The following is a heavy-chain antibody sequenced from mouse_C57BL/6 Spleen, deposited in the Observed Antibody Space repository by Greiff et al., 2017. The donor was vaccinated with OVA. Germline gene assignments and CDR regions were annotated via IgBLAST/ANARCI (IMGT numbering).Heavy chain of an antibody. CDR1: GYSITSGYY. J-gene: IGHJ4*01. CDR2: ISYDGSN. D-gene: IGHD2-5*01. Sequence: EVHLVESGPGLVKPSQSLSLTCSVTGYSITSGYYWNWIRQFPGNKLEWMGYISYDGSNNSNPSLKNRISITRDTSKNQFFLKLNSVTTEDTATYYCARAAYYSNYDYAMDYWGQGTSVTVSS. V-gene: IGHV3-6*01. CDR3: ARAAYYSNYDYAMDY.